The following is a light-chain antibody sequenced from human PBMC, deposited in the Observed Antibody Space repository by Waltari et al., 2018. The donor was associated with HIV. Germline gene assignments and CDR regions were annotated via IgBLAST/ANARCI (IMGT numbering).Light chain of an antibody. CDR3: CSKAGSRTV. CDR1: SSAVGRSNP. V-gene: IGLV2-23*01. J-gene: IGLJ1*01. CDR2: EGT. Sequence: ALTQPPSVSGSPGQSITIPCTPASSAVGRSNPLFWYQHHPGSPPKLLFYEGTKRPSGVSSRFSASKSGKTASLTISGLQPEDEAEYYCCSKAGSRTVFGPGTKVTVL.